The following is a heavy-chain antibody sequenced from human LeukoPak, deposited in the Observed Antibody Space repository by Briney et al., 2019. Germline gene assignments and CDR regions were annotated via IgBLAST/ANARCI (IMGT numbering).Heavy chain of an antibody. D-gene: IGHD1-26*01. V-gene: IGHV3-23*01. CDR1: GLTFSNYA. Sequence: GGSLRLSCAASGLTFSNYAMNWVRQAPGKGLDWVSSITGSGDSTYYADSVKGRFTISRDNSKNTLYLQMNSLRAEDTAVYYFYAYSSGAIDAFDIWGQGTMVTVSS. CDR2: ITGSGDST. CDR3: YAYSSGAIDAFDI. J-gene: IGHJ3*02.